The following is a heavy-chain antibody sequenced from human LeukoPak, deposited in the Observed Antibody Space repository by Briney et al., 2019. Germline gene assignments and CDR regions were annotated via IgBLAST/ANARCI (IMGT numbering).Heavy chain of an antibody. J-gene: IGHJ3*02. Sequence: GGSLRLSCAASGFTFSSCSMNWVRQASGKGLEWVSSISSSSSYIYYADSVEGRFTISRDNAQNSLYLQMNSLRAEDTAVYYCARTPPAFDIWGQGTMVTVSS. V-gene: IGHV3-21*01. CDR2: ISSSSSYI. CDR1: GFTFSSCS. D-gene: IGHD2-15*01. CDR3: ARTPPAFDI.